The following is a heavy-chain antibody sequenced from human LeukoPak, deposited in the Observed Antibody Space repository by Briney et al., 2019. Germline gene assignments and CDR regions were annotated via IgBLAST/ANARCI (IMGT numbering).Heavy chain of an antibody. CDR1: GFTFSRYS. CDR2: ISSTSGFI. V-gene: IGHV3-21*01. CDR3: ARGKRGNSYGYPYYFDY. Sequence: GGSLRLSCEASGFTFSRYSMNWVRQAPGGGLEWVSSISSTSGFIYYADSVKGRFTISRDNAKNSLYLQMNSLRAEDTAVYSCARGKRGNSYGYPYYFDYWGQGTLVTVSS. J-gene: IGHJ4*02. D-gene: IGHD5-18*01.